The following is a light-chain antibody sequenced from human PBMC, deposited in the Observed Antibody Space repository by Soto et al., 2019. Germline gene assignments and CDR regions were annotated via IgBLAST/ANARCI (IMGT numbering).Light chain of an antibody. V-gene: IGLV2-14*01. J-gene: IGLJ1*01. CDR3: SSYTSSSTLYV. CDR1: SSDVGGYNY. Sequence: QSVLTQPASVSGSPGQSITISCTGTSSDVGGYNYVSWYQQHPGKAPKLMIYDVSNRPSGVSNRFSGSKSGNKASLTISGLQAEDEADYYCSSYTSSSTLYVFGTGTKLTVL. CDR2: DVS.